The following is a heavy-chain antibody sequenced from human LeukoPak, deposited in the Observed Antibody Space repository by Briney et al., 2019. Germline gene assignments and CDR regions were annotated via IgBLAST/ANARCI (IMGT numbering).Heavy chain of an antibody. D-gene: IGHD6-13*01. CDR3: ARDHGSSSWPGYYFYYMDV. Sequence: GASVKVSCKASGYTFTGYYMHWVRQAPGQGLEWMGWINIDSGGTHYVQDFQGRVTMTRDTSISTAYMELSRLRSDDTAVYYCARDHGSSSWPGYYFYYMDVWGKGTTVTVSS. CDR2: INIDSGGT. V-gene: IGHV1-2*02. CDR1: GYTFTGYY. J-gene: IGHJ6*03.